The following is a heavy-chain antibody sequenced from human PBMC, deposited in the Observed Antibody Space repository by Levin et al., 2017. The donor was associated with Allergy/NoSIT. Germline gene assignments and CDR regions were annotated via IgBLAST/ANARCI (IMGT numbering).Heavy chain of an antibody. CDR3: ARTEYYYDSSGSPDYYYYGMDV. D-gene: IGHD3-22*01. V-gene: IGHV3-30-3*01. Sequence: GGSLRLSCAASGFTFSTYAMHWVRQAPGKGLEWVAVISYDGSTKYYADSVKGRFTISRDNSKNTLYLQMNSLRAEDTAVYYCARTEYYYDSSGSPDYYYYGMDVWGQGTTVTVSS. J-gene: IGHJ6*02. CDR1: GFTFSTYA. CDR2: ISYDGSTK.